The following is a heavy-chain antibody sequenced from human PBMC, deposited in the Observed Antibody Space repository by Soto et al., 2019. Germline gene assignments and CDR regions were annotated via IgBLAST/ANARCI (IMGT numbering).Heavy chain of an antibody. Sequence: QSGGSLRLSCAVCGFTFSNYAMTWVRQAPGKGLEWVSVMSGNGGRILYADSVKGRFTISRDNSKNTLYLQMNSLRLEDTAVYYCVKDPVSGGTGGAWFDYWGQGTLVTAPQ. CDR2: MSGNGGRI. J-gene: IGHJ4*02. D-gene: IGHD2-8*02. V-gene: IGHV3-23*01. CDR3: VKDPVSGGTGGAWFDY. CDR1: GFTFSNYA.